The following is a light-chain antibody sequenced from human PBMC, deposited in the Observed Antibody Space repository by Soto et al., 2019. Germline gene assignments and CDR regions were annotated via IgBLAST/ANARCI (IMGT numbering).Light chain of an antibody. CDR2: GAS. CDR3: QQYNNWRT. V-gene: IGKV3-15*01. J-gene: IGKJ1*01. CDR1: QSVSSN. Sequence: FGMTQSPSTLSVSPGERATLSCRASQSVSSNLAWYQQKPGQAPRLLIYGASTRATGIPARFSGSGSGTEFALTINNLQSEDFAVYYCQQYNNWRTFGQGTKVDIK.